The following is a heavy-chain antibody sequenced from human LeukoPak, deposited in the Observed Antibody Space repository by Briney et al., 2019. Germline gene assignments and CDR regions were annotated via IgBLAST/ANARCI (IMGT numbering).Heavy chain of an antibody. V-gene: IGHV3-11*04. CDR2: ISSSGSTI. Sequence: MSGGSLRLSCAASGFTFSNAWMSWVRQAPGKGLEWVSYISSSGSTIFYADSVKGRFTISRDNAQNLLYLHMNSLRAEDTAVYYCAGSEINSPPDWGQGTLVTVSS. J-gene: IGHJ4*02. CDR1: GFTFSNAW. CDR3: AGSEINSPPD. D-gene: IGHD3-10*01.